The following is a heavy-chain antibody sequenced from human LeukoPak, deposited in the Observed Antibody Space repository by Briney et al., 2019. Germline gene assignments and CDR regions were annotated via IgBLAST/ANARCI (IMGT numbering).Heavy chain of an antibody. CDR2: ISSSSSTI. V-gene: IGHV3-48*01. J-gene: IGHJ4*02. CDR1: GFTFSSYS. D-gene: IGHD6-19*01. CDR3: AKDRSSGWYGKYYFDY. Sequence: GGSLRLSCAASGFTFSSYSMNWVRQAPGKGLEWVSYISSSSSTIYYADSVKGRFTISRDNAKNSLYLQMNSLRAEDTAVYYCAKDRSSGWYGKYYFDYWGQGTLVTVSS.